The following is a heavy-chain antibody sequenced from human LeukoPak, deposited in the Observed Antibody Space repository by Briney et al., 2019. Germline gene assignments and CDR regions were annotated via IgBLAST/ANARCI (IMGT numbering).Heavy chain of an antibody. CDR2: INHSGST. CDR3: AGKQL. J-gene: IGHJ4*02. CDR1: GGSISSSSYY. Sequence: SETLSLTCTVSGGSISSSSYYWGWIRQPPGKGLEWIGEINHSGSTNYNPSLKSRVTISVDTSKNQFSLKLSSVTAADTAVYYCAGKQLWGQGTLVTVSS. V-gene: IGHV4-39*07. D-gene: IGHD6-13*01.